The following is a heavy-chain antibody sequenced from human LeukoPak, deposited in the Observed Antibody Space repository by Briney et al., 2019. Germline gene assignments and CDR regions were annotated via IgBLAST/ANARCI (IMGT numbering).Heavy chain of an antibody. CDR2: INSDGSST. D-gene: IGHD2-2*01. CDR1: GFTFSSFW. V-gene: IGHV3-74*01. J-gene: IGHJ6*02. CDR3: APHLSVVVPGAQYGMDV. Sequence: PGGSLRLSCGASGFTFSSFWMHWVRQAPGKGLVWVSRINSDGSSTSYADSVKGRFTISRGNAKNMLYLQMNSLRAEDTAVYYCAPHLSVVVPGAQYGMDVWGQGTTVTVSS.